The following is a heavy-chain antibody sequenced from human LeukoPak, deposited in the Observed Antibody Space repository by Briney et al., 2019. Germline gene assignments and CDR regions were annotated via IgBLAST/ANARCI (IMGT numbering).Heavy chain of an antibody. CDR2: INHSGST. CDR1: GGSFSGYY. J-gene: IGHJ6*02. D-gene: IGHD3-22*01. V-gene: IGHV4-34*01. Sequence: SETLSLTCAVYGGSFSGYYWSWIRQPPGKGLEWIGEINHSGSTNYNPSLKSRVTISVDTSKNQFSLNLSSVTAADTAVYYCAINGGYYDSSGYYYYYYYGMDVWGQGTTVTVSS. CDR3: AINGGYYDSSGYYYYYYYGMDV.